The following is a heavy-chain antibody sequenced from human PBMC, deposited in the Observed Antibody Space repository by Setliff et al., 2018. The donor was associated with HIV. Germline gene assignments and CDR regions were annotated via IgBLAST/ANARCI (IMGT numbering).Heavy chain of an antibody. CDR2: INTDGSSR. D-gene: IGHD2-2*01. Sequence: GGSLRLSCAASGFTFSSNWVHWVRQAPGKGLVWVSRINTDGSSRSYADSVKGRFTISRDNAKNTLYLQMNSLRAEDTAVYYCARGYCSTNSCYVSDYWGQGTLVTVSS. V-gene: IGHV3-74*01. J-gene: IGHJ4*02. CDR3: ARGYCSTNSCYVSDY. CDR1: GFTFSSNW.